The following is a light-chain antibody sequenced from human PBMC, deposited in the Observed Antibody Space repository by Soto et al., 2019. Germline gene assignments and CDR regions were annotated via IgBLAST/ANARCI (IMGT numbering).Light chain of an antibody. CDR2: VNSDGSH. CDR3: QTWGTGIVV. Sequence: QLVLTQSPSASASLGASVKLTCTLSSGHSSYAIAWHQQQPDKGPRYLMKVNSDGSHSKEDGIPDRFSGSSSGAERYLTISSLQSEDEADYYCQTWGTGIVVFGGGTKLTVL. J-gene: IGLJ2*01. V-gene: IGLV4-69*01. CDR1: SGHSSYA.